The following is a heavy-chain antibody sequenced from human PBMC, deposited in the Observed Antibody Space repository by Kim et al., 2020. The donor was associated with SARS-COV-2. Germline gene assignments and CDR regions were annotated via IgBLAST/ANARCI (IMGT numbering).Heavy chain of an antibody. Sequence: GGSLRLSCAASGFTFSSYSMNWVRQAPGKGLEWVSYISSSSSTIYYADSVKGRFTISRDNAKNSLYLQMNSLRDEDTAVYYCARGAGVPDYYGSGSYYLHKPSKRNWFDPWGQGTLVTVSS. CDR1: GFTFSSYS. D-gene: IGHD3-10*01. J-gene: IGHJ5*02. CDR2: ISSSSSTI. CDR3: ARGAGVPDYYGSGSYYLHKPSKRNWFDP. V-gene: IGHV3-48*02.